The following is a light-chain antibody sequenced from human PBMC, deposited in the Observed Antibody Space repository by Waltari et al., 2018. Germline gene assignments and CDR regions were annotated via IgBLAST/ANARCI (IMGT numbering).Light chain of an antibody. CDR3: QQYYATPRT. CDR1: QSLLYNSNNKIY. J-gene: IGKJ3*01. Sequence: DIVMTQSPDSLAVSLGARATNNCKSSQSLLYNSNNKIYLSWYQQKPGQPPKMLIYWASSRESGVPGRCSGSGSGTDFTLTFISLQAEDWAVYYCQQYYATPRTVGPGTKVDIK. CDR2: WAS. V-gene: IGKV4-1*01.